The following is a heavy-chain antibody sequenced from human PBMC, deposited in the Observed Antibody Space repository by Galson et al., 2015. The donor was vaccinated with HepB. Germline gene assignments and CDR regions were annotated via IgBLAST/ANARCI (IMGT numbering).Heavy chain of an antibody. CDR2: ISWNSGGV. D-gene: IGHD3-10*01. CDR3: ARDIGPLTMTRGYLAS. Sequence: SLRLSCAGSGFNFGDHVMHWVRQVPGKGLEWVSAISWNSGGVGYADSVRGRFTISRDNARNSVSLQMNSLRVEDTALYYCARDIGPLTMTRGYLASWGQGTLVTITS. CDR1: GFNFGDHV. V-gene: IGHV3-9*01. J-gene: IGHJ1*01.